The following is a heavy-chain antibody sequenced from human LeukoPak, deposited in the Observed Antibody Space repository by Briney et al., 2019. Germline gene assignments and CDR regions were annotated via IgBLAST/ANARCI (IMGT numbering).Heavy chain of an antibody. V-gene: IGHV3-74*01. CDR3: VRDVYIRRDSWYDVRSFDN. J-gene: IGHJ4*02. Sequence: GGSLRLSCAASGFTFSTYWMHWVRHAPGEGLLWVSRINSDGSTTTYADPVKGRFTISRCNAKNTLYLQMNSLRVEDTAVYFCVRDVYIRRDSWYDVRSFDNRGQGTLVTVSS. CDR2: INSDGSTT. D-gene: IGHD3-3*01. CDR1: GFTFSTYW.